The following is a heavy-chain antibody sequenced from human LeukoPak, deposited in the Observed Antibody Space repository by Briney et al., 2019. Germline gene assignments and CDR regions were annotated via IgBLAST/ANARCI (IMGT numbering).Heavy chain of an antibody. Sequence: SETLSLTCTVSGGSISSYYWSWIRQPPGKGLEWIGYIYYSGSTYYNPSLKSRVTISVDTSKNQFSLKLSSVTAADTAVYYCARRRVVGATSFDYWGQGTLVTVSS. CDR3: ARRRVVGATSFDY. CDR1: GGSISSYY. J-gene: IGHJ4*02. CDR2: IYYSGST. V-gene: IGHV4-59*08. D-gene: IGHD1-26*01.